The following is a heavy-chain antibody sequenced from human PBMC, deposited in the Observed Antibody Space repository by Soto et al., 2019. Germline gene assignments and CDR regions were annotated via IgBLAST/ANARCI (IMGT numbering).Heavy chain of an antibody. CDR3: RYYDFWSGYDAFDI. J-gene: IGHJ3*02. CDR1: GFTFSSYS. D-gene: IGHD3-3*01. Sequence: GGSLRLSCAASGFTFSSYSMNWVRQAPGKGLEWVSSISSSSSYIYYADSVKGRFTISRDNAKNSLYLQMNSLRAEDTAVYYCRYYDFWSGYDAFDIWGQGTMVTVSS. CDR2: ISSSSSYI. V-gene: IGHV3-21*01.